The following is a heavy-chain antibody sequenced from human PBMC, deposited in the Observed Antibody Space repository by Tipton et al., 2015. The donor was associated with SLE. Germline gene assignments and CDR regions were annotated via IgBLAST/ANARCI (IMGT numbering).Heavy chain of an antibody. CDR3: ARVIVVPPSDAFDI. V-gene: IGHV3-30*02. D-gene: IGHD2-21*01. CDR2: IRYDGSKK. J-gene: IGHJ3*02. CDR1: GFTFSSYG. Sequence: SLRLSCAASGFTFSSYGMHWVRPAPGKGLEWVAFIRYDGSKKYYADSVKGRFTISRDNSKNTLYLQMNSLRTEDTAVYYCARVIVVPPSDAFDIWGQGTMVTVSS.